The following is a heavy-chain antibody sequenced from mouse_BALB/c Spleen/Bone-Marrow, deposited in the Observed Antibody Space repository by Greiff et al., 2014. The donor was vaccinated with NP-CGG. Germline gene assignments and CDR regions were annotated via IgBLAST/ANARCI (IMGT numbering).Heavy chain of an antibody. CDR2: IDPYDSET. J-gene: IGHJ4*01. D-gene: IGHD2-4*01. Sequence: QVQLQQSGAELVRPGASMKLSCKVSGYTFTSYWMNWVKQRPEQGLEWIGRIDPYDSETHYNQKFKDKAILTVDKSSSTAYMQLSSLTSEDSAVCYCARRRGTMITTRDAMDYWGQGTSVTVSS. CDR1: GYTFTSYW. V-gene: IGHV1-52*01. CDR3: ARRRGTMITTRDAMDY.